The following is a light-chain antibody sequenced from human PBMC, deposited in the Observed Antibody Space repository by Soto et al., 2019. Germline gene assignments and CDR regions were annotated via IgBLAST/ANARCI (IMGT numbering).Light chain of an antibody. CDR2: DAS. CDR3: HHYTRA. V-gene: IGKV1-5*01. Sequence: DIHMTQSPSSLSASVGDRVTITCRASQSISTWLAWYQQKPGKAPKLLIFDASTLESGVPSRFSGSASGTEFTLTITSLQPDDFATYYCHHYTRAFGQGTKVDIK. CDR1: QSISTW. J-gene: IGKJ1*01.